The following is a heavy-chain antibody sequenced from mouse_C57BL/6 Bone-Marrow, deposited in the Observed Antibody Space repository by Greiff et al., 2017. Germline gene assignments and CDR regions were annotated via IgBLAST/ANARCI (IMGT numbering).Heavy chain of an antibody. CDR3: ARGYYGSSRGDY. Sequence: QVQLQQPGAELVKPGASVKLSCKASGYTFTSYWMQWVKQRPGQGLEWIGEIDPSDSYTNYNQKFKGKATLTVDTSSSTAYMQLRSLTSEDSAVYYCARGYYGSSRGDYWGQGTLVTVSA. CDR1: GYTFTSYW. V-gene: IGHV1-50*01. J-gene: IGHJ4*01. D-gene: IGHD1-1*01. CDR2: IDPSDSYT.